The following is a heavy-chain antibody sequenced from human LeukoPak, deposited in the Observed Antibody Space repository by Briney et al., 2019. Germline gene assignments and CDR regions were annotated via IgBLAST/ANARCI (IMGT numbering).Heavy chain of an antibody. CDR3: ARAPRRTNFDY. J-gene: IGHJ4*02. V-gene: IGHV3-11*01. CDR1: GFTFSDYY. CDR2: ISSSGSTI. Sequence: GGSLRLSCVASGFTFSDYYMSWIRQAPGKGLEWVSYISSSGSTIYYADSVKGRFTISRDNAKNSLYLQMNSLRAEDTAVYYCARAPRRTNFDYWGQGTLVTVSS.